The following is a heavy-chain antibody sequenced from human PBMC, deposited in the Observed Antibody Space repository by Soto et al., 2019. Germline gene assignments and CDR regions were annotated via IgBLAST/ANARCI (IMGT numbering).Heavy chain of an antibody. Sequence: PGGSLRLSCAASGFTFSSYGMHWVRQAPGKGLEWVAVISYDGSNKYYADSVKGRFTISRDNSKNTLYLQMNSLRAEDTAVYYCRYSGYGMDGWGHGHTVTGSS. J-gene: IGHJ6*01. CDR1: GFTFSSYG. D-gene: IGHD3-10*01. CDR3: RYSGYGMDG. CDR2: ISYDGSNK. V-gene: IGHV3-30*03.